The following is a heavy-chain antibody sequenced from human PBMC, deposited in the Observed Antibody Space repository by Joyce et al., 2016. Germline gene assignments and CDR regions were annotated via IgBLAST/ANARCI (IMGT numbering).Heavy chain of an antibody. Sequence: VQLVHSGAEVKKPGSSVKVSCKVSGGNFYDYTITWVRQAPGQGLEWKGRIIPIVGVANYARKFRGRVALTADKSTATAYLELNSLRLDDTAMFFCTRGRIEYSKTFNAYDIWGQGTMVTVSS. D-gene: IGHD2/OR15-2a*01. CDR1: GGNFYDYT. V-gene: IGHV1-69*02. CDR2: IIPIVGVA. CDR3: TRGRIEYSKTFNAYDI. J-gene: IGHJ3*02.